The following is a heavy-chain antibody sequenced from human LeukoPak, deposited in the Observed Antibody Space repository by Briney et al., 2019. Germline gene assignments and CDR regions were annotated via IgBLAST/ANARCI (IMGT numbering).Heavy chain of an antibody. V-gene: IGHV3-15*01. Sequence: PGGSLRLSCAASGFSFSSYAMHWVRQAPGKGLGWVGRIKSKTDGGTTDYAAPVKGRFTISRDDSKTTLYLRMNSLKTEDTAVYYCTTERDMVRGVIPLYYFNYWGQGTLVTVSS. CDR1: GFSFSSYA. CDR2: IKSKTDGGTT. J-gene: IGHJ4*02. CDR3: TTERDMVRGVIPLYYFNY. D-gene: IGHD3-10*01.